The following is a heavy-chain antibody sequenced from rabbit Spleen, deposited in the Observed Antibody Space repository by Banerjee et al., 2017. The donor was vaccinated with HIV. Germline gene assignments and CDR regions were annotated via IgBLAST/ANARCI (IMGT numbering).Heavy chain of an antibody. CDR2: IYADGRGST. CDR3: ARSDNGGSPDYDYAFTL. V-gene: IGHV1S45*01. CDR1: GFSFSRSYW. Sequence: QEQLEESGGDLVKPEGSLTLTCTASGFSFSRSYWICGVRQAPGKGLEWIACIYADGRGSTWYASWAKGRFTISKTSSTTVTLQVTGLTAADTATYFCARSDNGGSPDYDYAFTLWGPGTLVTVS. D-gene: IGHD6-1*01. J-gene: IGHJ4*01.